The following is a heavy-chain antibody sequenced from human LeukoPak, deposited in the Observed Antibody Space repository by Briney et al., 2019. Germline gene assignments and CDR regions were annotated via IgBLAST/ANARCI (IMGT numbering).Heavy chain of an antibody. CDR1: GYTFTSYG. Sequence: PGASVKVSCKASGYTFTSYGISWVRQAPGQGLEWMGWISAYNGNTNYAQKLQGRVTMTTDTSTSTAYMELRSLRSDDTAVYYCARAAELRYFDWSRSESPIDYWGQGTLVTVSS. V-gene: IGHV1-18*01. J-gene: IGHJ4*02. CDR2: ISAYNGNT. CDR3: ARAAELRYFDWSRSESPIDY. D-gene: IGHD3-9*01.